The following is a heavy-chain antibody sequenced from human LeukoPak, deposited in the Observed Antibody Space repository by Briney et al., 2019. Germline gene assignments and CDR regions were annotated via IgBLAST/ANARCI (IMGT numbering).Heavy chain of an antibody. CDR3: ARLRDSTGYHFDY. CDR2: IYYSGST. D-gene: IGHD3-22*01. CDR1: GFTFSSYS. Sequence: GSLRLSCAASGFTFSSYSMNWVRQPPGKGLEWIGDIYYSGSTNYNPSLKSRVTMSVDTSKKQLSLNLRSVTAADTAVYYCARLRDSTGYHFDYWGQGTLVTVSS. V-gene: IGHV4-59*01. J-gene: IGHJ4*02.